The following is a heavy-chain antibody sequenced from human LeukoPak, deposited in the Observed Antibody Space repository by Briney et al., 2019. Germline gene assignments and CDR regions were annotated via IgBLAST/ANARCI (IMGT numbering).Heavy chain of an antibody. CDR2: IYYSGST. J-gene: IGHJ6*02. CDR3: ARGQVLSFGHVDYGMDV. Sequence: PSETLSLTCTVSGGSISSYYWSWIRQPPGKGLEWIGYIYYSGSTNYNPSLKSRVTISVDTSKNQFSLKLSSVTAADTAVYYCARGQVLSFGHVDYGMDVWGQGTTVTVSS. CDR1: GGSISSYY. D-gene: IGHD3-10*01. V-gene: IGHV4-59*08.